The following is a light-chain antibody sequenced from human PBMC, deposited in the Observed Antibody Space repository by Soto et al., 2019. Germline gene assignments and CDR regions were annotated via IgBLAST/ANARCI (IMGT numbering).Light chain of an antibody. Sequence: EIVLTQSPGTLSLSPGERATLSCRASQSVSSSFSAWYQQKPGQAPRLLIYGASSRATGIPDRFSGSGSGTDLTLTISRLEPEAVAVYYCQQYRSSPLTFGGGTKVEIK. J-gene: IGKJ4*01. V-gene: IGKV3-20*01. CDR3: QQYRSSPLT. CDR1: QSVSSSF. CDR2: GAS.